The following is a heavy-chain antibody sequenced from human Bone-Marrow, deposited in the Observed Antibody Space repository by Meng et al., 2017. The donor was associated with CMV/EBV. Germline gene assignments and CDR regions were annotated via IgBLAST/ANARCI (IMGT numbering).Heavy chain of an antibody. CDR1: GGSFSGYY. Sequence: SETLSLTCAVYGGSFSGYYWSWIRQPPGKGLEWIEEINHSGSTNYNPSLKSRVTISVDTSKNQFSLKLSSVTAEDTAVYYCARDLVGYCSSSSCYGSYYYYGMDVWGQGTTVTVSS. V-gene: IGHV4-34*01. J-gene: IGHJ6*02. D-gene: IGHD2-2*01. CDR2: INHSGST. CDR3: ARDLVGYCSSSSCYGSYYYYGMDV.